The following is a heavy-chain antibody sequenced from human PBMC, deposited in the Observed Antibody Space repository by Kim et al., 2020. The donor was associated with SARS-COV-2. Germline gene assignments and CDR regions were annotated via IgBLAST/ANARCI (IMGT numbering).Heavy chain of an antibody. V-gene: IGHV3-30*01. Sequence: VKDRFTISRSTSKNTLYLQMNNLRAEDTAVYYCARDRIVVVPARTYYFDYWGQGTLVTVSS. D-gene: IGHD2-2*01. J-gene: IGHJ4*02. CDR3: ARDRIVVVPARTYYFDY.